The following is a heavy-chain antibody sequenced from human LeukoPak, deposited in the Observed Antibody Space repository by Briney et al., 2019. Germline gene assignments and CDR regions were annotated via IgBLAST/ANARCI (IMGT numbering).Heavy chain of an antibody. CDR2: IYYSGST. V-gene: IGHV4-39*01. CDR3: ASGGSYSRYYFDY. Sequence: SETLSLTCTVSGGSISSSSYYWGWIRQPPGKGLEWIGSIYYSGSTYYSTSLKSRVTISVDTSKNQFSLKLSSVTAADTAVYYCASGGSYSRYYFDYWGQGTLVTVSS. J-gene: IGHJ4*02. CDR1: GGSISSSSYY. D-gene: IGHD1-26*01.